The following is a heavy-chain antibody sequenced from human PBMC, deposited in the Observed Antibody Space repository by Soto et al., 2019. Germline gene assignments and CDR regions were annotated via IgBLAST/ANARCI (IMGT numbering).Heavy chain of an antibody. Sequence: GGSLRLSCAASGFTFSSDSMNWVRQAPGKGLEWVSSISSSSSYIYYADSVKGRFTISRDNAKNSLYLQMNSLRAEDTAVYYCARGGKEFWSGYSLHYFDYWGQGTLVTVSS. D-gene: IGHD3-3*01. J-gene: IGHJ4*02. V-gene: IGHV3-21*01. CDR2: ISSSSSYI. CDR3: ARGGKEFWSGYSLHYFDY. CDR1: GFTFSSDS.